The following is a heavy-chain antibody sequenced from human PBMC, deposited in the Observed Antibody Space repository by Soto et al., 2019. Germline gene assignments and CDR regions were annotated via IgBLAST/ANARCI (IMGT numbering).Heavy chain of an antibody. D-gene: IGHD6-19*01. J-gene: IGHJ6*02. Sequence: SQTLSLTCAISGDSVSSNSAAWNWIRQSPSRGLEWLGRTYYRSKWYNEYAVSVKSRITINPDTSKNQFSLQLNSVTPEDTAMYYCARDRAVAGTYYYGMDVWGQGTTVTVSS. CDR1: GDSVSSNSAA. CDR2: TYYRSKWYN. CDR3: ARDRAVAGTYYYGMDV. V-gene: IGHV6-1*01.